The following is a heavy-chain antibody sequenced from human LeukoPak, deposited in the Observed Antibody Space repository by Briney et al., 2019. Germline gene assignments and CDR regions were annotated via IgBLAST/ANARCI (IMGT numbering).Heavy chain of an antibody. D-gene: IGHD6-13*01. Sequence: ASVKVSCKASGYTFTTYAIHWVRQAPGQRLEWMGWINSGYGNTKYSQKFQGRVTITSDTSGSTAYMEVRSLTSEDTAIYYCARDSYMAAADTWFDPWGQGTLVTVSS. CDR2: INSGYGNT. CDR1: GYTFTTYA. J-gene: IGHJ5*02. CDR3: ARDSYMAAADTWFDP. V-gene: IGHV1-3*01.